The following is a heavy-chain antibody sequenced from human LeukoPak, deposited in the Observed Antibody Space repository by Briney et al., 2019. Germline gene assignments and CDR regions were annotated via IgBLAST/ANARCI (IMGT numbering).Heavy chain of an antibody. CDR2: ISVSSSTI. V-gene: IGHV3-48*02. J-gene: IGHJ4*02. CDR3: ARSLGGSYDY. D-gene: IGHD1-26*01. Sequence: GGSLRLSCAASGFSFSSYSMNWVRQAPGKGLEWVSYISVSSSTIYYADSVKGRFTISRDNAKNSLYLQMSSLRDEDTAVYYCARSLGGSYDYWGQGTLVTVAS. CDR1: GFSFSSYS.